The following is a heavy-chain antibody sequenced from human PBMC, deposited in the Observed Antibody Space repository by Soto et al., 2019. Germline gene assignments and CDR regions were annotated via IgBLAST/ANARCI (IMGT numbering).Heavy chain of an antibody. D-gene: IGHD3-10*01. CDR1: GFTFDDCA. CDR3: ARESWANPDY. J-gene: IGHJ4*02. CDR2: ISGSGDST. Sequence: GGSLRLSCAASGFTFDDCAMNWVRLPPGKGLEWVSGISGSGDSTYYADSVKGRFTISRDNSKNTLYLQMNSLRAEDTAVYYCARESWANPDYWGQGTLVTVSS. V-gene: IGHV3-23*01.